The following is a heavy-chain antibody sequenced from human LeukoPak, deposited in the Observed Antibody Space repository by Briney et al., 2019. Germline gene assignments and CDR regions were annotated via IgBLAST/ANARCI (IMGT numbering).Heavy chain of an antibody. CDR3: ARGSNYYYYYGMNV. Sequence: GASVKVSCKASGYTFTSYGISWVRQAPGQGLEWMGWISAYNGNTNYAQKLQGRVTMTTDTSTSTAYMELRSLRSDDTAVYYCARGSNYYYYYGMNVWGQGTTVTVSS. J-gene: IGHJ6*02. CDR2: ISAYNGNT. V-gene: IGHV1-18*01. CDR1: GYTFTSYG. D-gene: IGHD6-6*01.